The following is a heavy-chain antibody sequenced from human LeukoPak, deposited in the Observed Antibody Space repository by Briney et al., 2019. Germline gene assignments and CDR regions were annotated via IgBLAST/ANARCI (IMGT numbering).Heavy chain of an antibody. CDR3: VKVAKYYYGSETYYFFEH. J-gene: IGHJ4*02. CDR2: IKQDGSEK. V-gene: IGHV3-7*01. CDR1: GFTFSSYW. Sequence: GGSLRLSCAAFGFTFSSYWMSWVRQAPGKGLEWVANIKQDGSEKYYVDSVKGRFTISRDNAKNSLYLQMNSLRVEDTAIYYCVKVAKYYYGSETYYFFEHWGQGTPVTASS. D-gene: IGHD3-10*01.